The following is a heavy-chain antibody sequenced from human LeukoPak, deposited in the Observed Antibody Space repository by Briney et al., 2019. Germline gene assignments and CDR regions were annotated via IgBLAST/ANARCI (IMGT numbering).Heavy chain of an antibody. V-gene: IGHV3-30*02. CDR2: IQYDGTIK. J-gene: IGHJ5*02. D-gene: IGHD6-19*01. CDR1: GFTFNTYG. Sequence: GGPLRLSCAASGFTFNTYGMHWVRQAPGKGLEWVAFIQYDGTIKYYGDSVKGRFTISRDNSKNTLYLQMNSLRPEDTAVYYCAKDSGSGWYEAHFDPWGQGTLVTVSS. CDR3: AKDSGSGWYEAHFDP.